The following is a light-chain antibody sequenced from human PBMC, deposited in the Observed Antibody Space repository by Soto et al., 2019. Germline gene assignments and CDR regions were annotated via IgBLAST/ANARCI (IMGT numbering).Light chain of an antibody. CDR1: QSISTY. CDR2: AAS. CDR3: QQSYSTAWT. J-gene: IGKJ1*01. V-gene: IGKV1-39*01. Sequence: DIQMTQSPSSLSASVGDRVTITCRASQSISTYLSWYQQRPGKAPQLLIFAASSLQSGVPSRFSGRRSGTEFTLNISSLQPADVGTYYCQQSYSTAWTFGQGTKVDI.